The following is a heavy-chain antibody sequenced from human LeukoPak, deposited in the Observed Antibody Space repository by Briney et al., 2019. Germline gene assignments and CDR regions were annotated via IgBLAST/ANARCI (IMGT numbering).Heavy chain of an antibody. CDR1: GLTVRSNY. J-gene: IGHJ4*02. V-gene: IGHV3-53*01. CDR2: IHSGGNT. CDR3: ARCDSSRWNGIDY. Sequence: GGSLRLSCAASGLTVRSNYMGWVRQAPGKGLEWVSVIHSGGNTYYADSVKGRFTISRDNSRNTMHLQMNSLRAEDTAVYYCARCDSSRWNGIDYWGQGTLVTVSS. D-gene: IGHD6-13*01.